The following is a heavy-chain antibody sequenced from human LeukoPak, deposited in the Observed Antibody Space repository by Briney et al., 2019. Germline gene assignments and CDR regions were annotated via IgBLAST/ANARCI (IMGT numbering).Heavy chain of an antibody. V-gene: IGHV3-23*01. CDR3: AKGSHSGYYSHYFDY. CDR1: GFTFSSYG. CDR2: ISGSGGST. Sequence: GGSLRLSCAASGFTFSSYGMSWVRQAPGKGLEWVSAISGSGGSTYYADSVKGRFTISRDNSKNTLYLQMNSLRAEDTAVYYCAKGSHSGYYSHYFDYWGQGTLVTVSS. J-gene: IGHJ4*02. D-gene: IGHD3-22*01.